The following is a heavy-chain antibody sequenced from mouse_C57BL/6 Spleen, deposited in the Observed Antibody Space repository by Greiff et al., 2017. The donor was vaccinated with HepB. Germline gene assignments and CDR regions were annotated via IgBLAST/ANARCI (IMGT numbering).Heavy chain of an antibody. J-gene: IGHJ2*01. Sequence: QVQLKQPGAELVKPGASVKLSCKASGYTFTSYWMQWVKQRPGQGLEWIGEIDPSDSYTNYNQKFKGKATLTVDTSSSTAYMQLSSLTSEDSAVYYCARGEGLDDWGQGTTLTVSS. V-gene: IGHV1-50*01. D-gene: IGHD3-3*01. CDR3: ARGEGLDD. CDR2: IDPSDSYT. CDR1: GYTFTSYW.